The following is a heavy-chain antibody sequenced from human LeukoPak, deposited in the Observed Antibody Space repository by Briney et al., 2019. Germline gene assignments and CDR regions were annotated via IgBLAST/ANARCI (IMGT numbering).Heavy chain of an antibody. Sequence: SETLSLTCAVYGGSFSGYYWSWIRQPPGKGLEWIGEINHSGSTNYNPSLKSRVTISVDTSKNQSSLKLSSVTAADTAVYYCARNRRDGYNYVYWGQGTLVTVSS. CDR1: GGSFSGYY. CDR3: ARNRRDGYNYVY. V-gene: IGHV4-34*01. J-gene: IGHJ4*02. CDR2: INHSGST. D-gene: IGHD5-24*01.